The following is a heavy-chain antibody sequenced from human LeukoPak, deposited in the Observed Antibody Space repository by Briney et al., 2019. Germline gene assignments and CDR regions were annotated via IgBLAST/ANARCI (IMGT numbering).Heavy chain of an antibody. D-gene: IGHD3-22*01. CDR1: GGSISSYH. CDR2: IYTSGST. V-gene: IGHV4-4*07. J-gene: IGHJ3*02. CDR3: ARAPRGSGYYHDAFDI. Sequence: SETLSLTCTVSGGSISSYHWSWIRQPAGKGLEWIGRIYTSGSTSYNPSLKSRVTMSVDTSKNQFSLKLSSVTAADTAVYYCARAPRGSGYYHDAFDIWGQGTMVTVSS.